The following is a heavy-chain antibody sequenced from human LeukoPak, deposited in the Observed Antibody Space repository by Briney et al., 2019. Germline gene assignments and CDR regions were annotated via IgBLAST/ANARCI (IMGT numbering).Heavy chain of an antibody. J-gene: IGHJ4*02. Sequence: ASVKVSCKASGYTFTSYYMHWVRQAPGQGLEWMGIINPSGGSTSYAQKFQGRVTMTRDTSTSTVYMELSSLRSEDTAVYYCARDLGDSGYDAPLLKGDYWGQGTLVTVSS. CDR2: INPSGGST. CDR3: ARDLGDSGYDAPLLKGDY. CDR1: GYTFTSYY. V-gene: IGHV1-46*01. D-gene: IGHD5-12*01.